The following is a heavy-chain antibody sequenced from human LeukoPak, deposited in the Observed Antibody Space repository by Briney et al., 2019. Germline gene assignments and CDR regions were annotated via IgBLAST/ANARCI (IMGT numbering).Heavy chain of an antibody. D-gene: IGHD3-16*01. CDR2: IKHDGSEK. Sequence: PGGSLRLSCAASGFTFSSYGMHWVRQAPGKGLEWVANIKHDGSEKYYVDSVKGRFTISRDNAKNSLYLQMSSLRVEDTAVYYCARDPQAAYSDYWGQGTLVTVSS. V-gene: IGHV3-7*01. CDR3: ARDPQAAYSDY. J-gene: IGHJ4*02. CDR1: GFTFSSYG.